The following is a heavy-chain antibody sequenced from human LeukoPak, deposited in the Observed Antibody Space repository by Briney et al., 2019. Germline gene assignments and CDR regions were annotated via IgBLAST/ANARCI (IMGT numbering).Heavy chain of an antibody. D-gene: IGHD1-1*01. CDR1: GFTVSAYY. V-gene: IGHV3-53*01. Sequence: GGSLRLSCAASGFTVSAYYMTWVRQAPGKGLEWVSVLFGGGSIYYADSVDGRFTISRDNSKNTLYLQLNSLRAGDTAVYYCARGPPVATYYYFEYWGQGTLVTVSS. J-gene: IGHJ4*02. CDR3: ARGPPVATYYYFEY. CDR2: LFGGGSI.